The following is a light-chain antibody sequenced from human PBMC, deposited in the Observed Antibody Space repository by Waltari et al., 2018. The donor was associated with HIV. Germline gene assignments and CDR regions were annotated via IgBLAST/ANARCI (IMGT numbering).Light chain of an antibody. Sequence: QSALTQPASVSAYPGQSITIYCTGSSSDFRDFKYVSWYQHHPGKAPKLMIFEVFNRPSGVSDRFSGSKSGNTASLTISGLQTEDEADYYCSSYTVRNTWVFGGGTKLTVL. V-gene: IGLV2-14*01. CDR1: SSDFRDFKY. CDR2: EVF. CDR3: SSYTVRNTWV. J-gene: IGLJ3*02.